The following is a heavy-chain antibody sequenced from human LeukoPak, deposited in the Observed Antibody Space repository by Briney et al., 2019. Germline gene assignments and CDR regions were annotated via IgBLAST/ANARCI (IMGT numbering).Heavy chain of an antibody. V-gene: IGHV3-30*02. CDR3: AKGSYYANWFDP. Sequence: GGSLRLSCVASGFTYSHNGMHWVRQAPGKGLEWVAFIQYDGNTIFYADSVKGRFTISRDNSKNTLYLQMNSLRTDDTAVYYCAKGSYYANWFDPWGQGTLVTVSS. CDR2: IQYDGNTI. J-gene: IGHJ5*02. D-gene: IGHD1-26*01. CDR1: GFTYSHNG.